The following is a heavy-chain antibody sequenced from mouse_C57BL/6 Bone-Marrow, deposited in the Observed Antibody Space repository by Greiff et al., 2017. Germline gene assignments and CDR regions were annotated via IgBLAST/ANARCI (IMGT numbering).Heavy chain of an antibody. CDR2: IYPETGGT. V-gene: IGHV1-15*01. J-gene: IGHJ3*01. Sequence: QVQLQQSGAELVRPGASVTLSCKASGYTFTDYEMHWVKQTPVHGLEWIGAIYPETGGTAYNQKFKGKAILTADKSSSTAYMELRSLTSEDSAVYCCTRYDYDSSCAYWGQGTLVTVSA. CDR1: GYTFTDYE. D-gene: IGHD1-1*01. CDR3: TRYDYDSSCAY.